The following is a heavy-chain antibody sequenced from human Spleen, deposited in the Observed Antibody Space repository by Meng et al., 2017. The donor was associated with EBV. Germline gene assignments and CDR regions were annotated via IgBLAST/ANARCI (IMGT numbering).Heavy chain of an antibody. Sequence: HVPLVQAGAEGKKPGASVNLSCKASGYTFSSYAMHWGRQAPGQGLEWMGWINAGNGNTKYSQKFQGRVTITGDTSASTVYMELSSLRSEDTAVYYCARAGYDYIWGSYHTNWFDPWGQGTLVTVSS. CDR3: ARAGYDYIWGSYHTNWFDP. CDR2: INAGNGNT. CDR1: GYTFSSYA. D-gene: IGHD3-16*02. V-gene: IGHV1-3*01. J-gene: IGHJ5*02.